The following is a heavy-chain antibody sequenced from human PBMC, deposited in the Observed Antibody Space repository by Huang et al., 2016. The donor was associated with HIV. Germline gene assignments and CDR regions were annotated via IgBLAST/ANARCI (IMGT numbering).Heavy chain of an antibody. V-gene: IGHV3-30*18. Sequence: QVQLVESGGGVVQPGRSLRLSCVASGFTFKNFGMHWVRQAPGKGLEWVAVISYDGSNGRYSESVKGRFTISRDNPMDTLYLQMNSLRPDDTAVYYCAKESRWYSDLDNWGQGTLVTVSS. CDR2: ISYDGSNG. D-gene: IGHD2-15*01. CDR3: AKESRWYSDLDN. J-gene: IGHJ4*02. CDR1: GFTFKNFG.